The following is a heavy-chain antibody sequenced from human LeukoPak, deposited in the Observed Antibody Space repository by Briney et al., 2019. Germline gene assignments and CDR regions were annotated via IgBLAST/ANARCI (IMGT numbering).Heavy chain of an antibody. CDR1: GFTFSSYA. Sequence: GGSLRLSCAASGFTFSSYAMSWVRQAPGNGLEWVSAISGSGGSTYYADSVKGRFTISRDNSKNTLYLQMNSLRAEDTAVYYCAKLYYYDSSRYYFGSFDYWGQGTLVTVSS. V-gene: IGHV3-23*01. CDR2: ISGSGGST. CDR3: AKLYYYDSSRYYFGSFDY. D-gene: IGHD3-22*01. J-gene: IGHJ4*02.